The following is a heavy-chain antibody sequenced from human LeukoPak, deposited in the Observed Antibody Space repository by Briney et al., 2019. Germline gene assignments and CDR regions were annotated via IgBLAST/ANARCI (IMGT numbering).Heavy chain of an antibody. CDR3: ARAPGIAVAGIDFDY. CDR2: IIPIFGTA. Sequence: ASVKVSCKASGGTFSSYAISWVRQAPGQGLEWMGGIIPIFGTANYAQKFQGRATITADESTSTAYMELSSLRSEDTAVYYCARAPGIAVAGIDFDYWGQGTLVTVSS. J-gene: IGHJ4*02. D-gene: IGHD6-19*01. CDR1: GGTFSSYA. V-gene: IGHV1-69*13.